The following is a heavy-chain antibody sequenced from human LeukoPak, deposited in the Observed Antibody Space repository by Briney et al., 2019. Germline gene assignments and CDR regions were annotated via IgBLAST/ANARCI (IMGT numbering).Heavy chain of an antibody. J-gene: IGHJ5*02. Sequence: PGGSLRLSCAASGFTFSDYYMSWIRQAPGKGLEWVSYISSSGSTIYYADSVKGRFTISRDNAKNSLYLQMNSLRAEDTAAYYCARDVSGWFGELPLNWFDPWGQGTLVTVSS. D-gene: IGHD3-10*01. V-gene: IGHV3-11*01. CDR1: GFTFSDYY. CDR3: ARDVSGWFGELPLNWFDP. CDR2: ISSSGSTI.